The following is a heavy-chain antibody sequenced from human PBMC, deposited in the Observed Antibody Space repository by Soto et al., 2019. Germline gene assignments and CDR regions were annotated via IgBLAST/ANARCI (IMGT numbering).Heavy chain of an antibody. CDR2: IIPIFGTA. CDR3: VFQPEDTAMVVGWFDP. CDR1: GGTFSSYA. J-gene: IGHJ5*02. D-gene: IGHD5-18*01. V-gene: IGHV1-69*01. Sequence: QVQLVQSGAEVKKPGSSVKVSCKASGGTFSSYAISWVRQAPGQGLEWMGGIIPIFGTANYAQKFQGRVTITADESTSTAYMELSSLRSEDTAVYYCVFQPEDTAMVVGWFDPSGQGTLVTVSS.